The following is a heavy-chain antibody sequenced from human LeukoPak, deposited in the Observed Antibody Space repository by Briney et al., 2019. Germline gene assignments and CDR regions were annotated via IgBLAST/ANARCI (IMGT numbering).Heavy chain of an antibody. V-gene: IGHV4-30-4*01. J-gene: IGHJ4*02. D-gene: IGHD3-22*01. CDR1: GGSISSGDYY. CDR3: AREVDDSSGYRYFDY. Sequence: PSQTLSLTCTVSGGSISSGDYYWRWIRQAPGKGLEWIGYIYYSGSTYYNPSLKSRVTISVDTSKNQFSLKLSSVTAADTAVYYCAREVDDSSGYRYFDYWGQGTLVTVSS. CDR2: IYYSGST.